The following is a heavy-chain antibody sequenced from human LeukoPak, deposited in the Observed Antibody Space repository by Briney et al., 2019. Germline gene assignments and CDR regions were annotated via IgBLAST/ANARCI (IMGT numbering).Heavy chain of an antibody. CDR3: ARVGGYCSGGSCYGYWFDP. V-gene: IGHV1-46*01. D-gene: IGHD2-15*01. CDR1: GYTFTSYY. Sequence: ASVKVSCKASGYTFTSYYMHWVRQAPGQGLEWMGIINPSGGSTSYAQKFQGRVTMTRDTSTSTVYVELSSLRSEDTAVYYCARVGGYCSGGSCYGYWFDPWGQGTLVTVSS. CDR2: INPSGGST. J-gene: IGHJ5*02.